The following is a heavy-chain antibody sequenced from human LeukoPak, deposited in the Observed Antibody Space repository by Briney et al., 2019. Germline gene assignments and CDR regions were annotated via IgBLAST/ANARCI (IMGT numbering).Heavy chain of an antibody. V-gene: IGHV1-2*02. J-gene: IGHJ4*02. CDR3: ARASGDFWSGPMYYFDY. Sequence: ASVKVSCKASGYTFTGYYMHWVRQAPGQGLEWMGWINPNSGGTNYAQKFQGRVTITTDESTSTAYMELSSLRSEDTAVYYCARASGDFWSGPMYYFDYWGQGTLVTVSS. CDR1: GYTFTGYY. D-gene: IGHD3-3*01. CDR2: INPNSGGT.